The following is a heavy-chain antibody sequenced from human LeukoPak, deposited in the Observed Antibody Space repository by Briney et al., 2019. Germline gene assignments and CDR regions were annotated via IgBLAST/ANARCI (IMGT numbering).Heavy chain of an antibody. Sequence: SETLSLTCTVSGYSISSGYYWGWIRQPPGKGLEWIGSIYHSGSTYYNPSLKSRVTISVDTSKNQSSLKLSSVTAADTAVYYCARSLLRYYYYYMDVWGKGTTVTVSS. CDR3: ARSLLRYYYYYMDV. J-gene: IGHJ6*03. CDR1: GYSISSGYY. CDR2: IYHSGST. V-gene: IGHV4-38-2*02.